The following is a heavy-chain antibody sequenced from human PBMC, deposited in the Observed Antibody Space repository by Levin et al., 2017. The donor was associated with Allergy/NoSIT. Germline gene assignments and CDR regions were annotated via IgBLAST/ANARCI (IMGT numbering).Heavy chain of an antibody. CDR1: GFTFSSYA. J-gene: IGHJ4*02. CDR3: ARARGIAAALGPE. D-gene: IGHD6-13*01. CDR2: ISYDGSNK. Sequence: GGSLRLSCAASGFTFSSYAMHWVRQAPGKGLEWVAVISYDGSNKYYADSVKGRFTISRDNSKNTLYLQMNSLRAEDTAVYYCARARGIAAALGPEWGQGTLVTVSS. V-gene: IGHV3-30-3*01.